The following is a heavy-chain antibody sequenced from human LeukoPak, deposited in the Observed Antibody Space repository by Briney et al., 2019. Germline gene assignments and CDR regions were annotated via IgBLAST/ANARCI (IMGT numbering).Heavy chain of an antibody. Sequence: SETLSLTCTVSGGSISSGDYYWSWIRQPPGKGLEWIGYIYYSGSTYYNPSLKSRVTISVDTSKNQFSLKLSSVTAADTAVYYCAREGRLWPDWYFDLWGRGTLVTVSS. D-gene: IGHD5-18*01. CDR2: IYYSGST. J-gene: IGHJ2*01. V-gene: IGHV4-30-4*01. CDR3: AREGRLWPDWYFDL. CDR1: GGSISSGDYY.